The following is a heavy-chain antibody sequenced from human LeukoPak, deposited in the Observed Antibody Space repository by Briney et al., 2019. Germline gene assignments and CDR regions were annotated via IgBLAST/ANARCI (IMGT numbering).Heavy chain of an antibody. CDR3: ARAIPYNWFDP. D-gene: IGHD2-2*02. V-gene: IGHV4-59*01. J-gene: IGHJ5*02. Sequence: PSETLSLTCTVSGGSISSYYWSWIRQPPGKGLEWIGYINYSGSTNYNPSLKSRVTISVDTSKNQFSLKLSSVTAADTAVYYCARAIPYNWFDPWGQGTLVTVSS. CDR2: INYSGST. CDR1: GGSISSYY.